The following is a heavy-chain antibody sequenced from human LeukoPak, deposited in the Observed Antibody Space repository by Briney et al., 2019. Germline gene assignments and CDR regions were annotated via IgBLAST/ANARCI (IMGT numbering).Heavy chain of an antibody. CDR2: ISSSSSYI. Sequence: GGSLRLSCAASGFTFSSYNMNWVRQAPGKGLEWVSSISSSSSYIYYADSVKGRFTISRDNSKNSPYLQMNSLRAEDTAVYYCAREEKTYYTGENWLDPWGQGTLVTVYS. D-gene: IGHD3-3*01. CDR3: AREEKTYYTGENWLDP. V-gene: IGHV3-21*04. CDR1: GFTFSSYN. J-gene: IGHJ5*02.